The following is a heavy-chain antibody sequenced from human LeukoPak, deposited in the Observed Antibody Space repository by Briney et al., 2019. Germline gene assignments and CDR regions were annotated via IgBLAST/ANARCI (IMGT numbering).Heavy chain of an antibody. CDR2: INTDGSST. V-gene: IGHV3-74*01. CDR3: ARQRRYCSGDSCYQRTFDF. Sequence: GGSLRLSCAASGFTFSTYGMSWVRQAPGKGLVWVSRINTDGSSTNYADSVKGRFTISRDNAKNTLYLQMNSLRAEDTAVYSCARQRRYCSGDSCYQRTFDFWGQGTLVTVSS. J-gene: IGHJ4*02. CDR1: GFTFSTYG. D-gene: IGHD2-15*01.